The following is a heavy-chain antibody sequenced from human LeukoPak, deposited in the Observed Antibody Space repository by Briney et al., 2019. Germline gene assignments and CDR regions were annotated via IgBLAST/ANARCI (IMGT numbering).Heavy chain of an antibody. Sequence: PSGRCLRLACAAAGFTFSSSNMHWVRQAPGKGMEWVSYITGSSSAMYYADSVKGRFTISRDNAKDSLFLQMNSLRAEDTAVYYCASDVVGGTTNYWGQGTLVTVSS. D-gene: IGHD1-26*01. J-gene: IGHJ4*02. CDR1: GFTFSSSN. CDR2: ITGSSSAM. V-gene: IGHV3-48*01. CDR3: ASDVVGGTTNY.